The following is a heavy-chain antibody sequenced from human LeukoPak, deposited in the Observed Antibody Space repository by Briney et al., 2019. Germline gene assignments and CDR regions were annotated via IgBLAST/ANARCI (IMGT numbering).Heavy chain of an antibody. D-gene: IGHD1-26*01. CDR2: IYTSGST. CDR3: SRDRGEWELPEHDAFDI. J-gene: IGHJ3*02. CDR1: GGSISSYY. Sequence: PSETLSLTCTVSGGSISSYYWSWIRQPAGKGLEWIGRIYTSGSTNYNPSLKSRVTMSVNTSKNQFSLKLSSVTAADTAAYYWSRDRGEWELPEHDAFDIWGQGTMVTVSS. V-gene: IGHV4-4*07.